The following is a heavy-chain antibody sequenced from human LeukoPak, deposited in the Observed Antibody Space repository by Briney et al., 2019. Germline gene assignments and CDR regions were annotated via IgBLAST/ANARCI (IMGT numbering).Heavy chain of an antibody. V-gene: IGHV4-34*01. J-gene: IGHJ5*02. CDR1: GGSFSGYY. CDR2: INHSGST. D-gene: IGHD3-3*01. CDR3: ARETGFLEWQNWFDP. Sequence: SETLSLTCAVYGGSFSGYYWSWIRQPPGKGLEWIGEINHSGSTNYNPSLKSRVTIPVDTSKNQFSLKLSSVTAADTAVYYCARETGFLEWQNWFDPWGQGTLVTVSS.